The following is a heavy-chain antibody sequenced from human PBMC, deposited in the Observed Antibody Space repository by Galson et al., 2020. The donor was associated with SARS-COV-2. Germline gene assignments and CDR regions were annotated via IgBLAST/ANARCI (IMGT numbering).Heavy chain of an antibody. CDR3: ARDMGGWFDP. CDR2: ISYDGSNK. J-gene: IGHJ5*02. Sequence: GGSLRLSCAASGFTFSSYAMHWVRQAPGKGLEWVAVISYDGSNKYYADSLKGRFTISRDNSKNTLYLQMNSLRAEDTAVYYCARDMGGWFDPWGQGTLVTVSS. V-gene: IGHV3-30*04. D-gene: IGHD3-16*01. CDR1: GFTFSSYA.